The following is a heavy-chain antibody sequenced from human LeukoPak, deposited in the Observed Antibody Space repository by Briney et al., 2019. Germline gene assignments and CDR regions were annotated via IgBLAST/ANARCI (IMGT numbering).Heavy chain of an antibody. CDR3: ARDVGTLRFDY. V-gene: IGHV3-21*01. J-gene: IGHJ4*02. D-gene: IGHD5-12*01. Sequence: GGSLRLSCTVSGFTVSSNSMSWVRQAPGKGLEWVSSISSSSSYIYCADSVKGRFTISRDNAKNSLYLQMNSLRAEDTAVYYCARDVGTLRFDYWGQGTLVTVSS. CDR1: GFTVSSNS. CDR2: ISSSSSYI.